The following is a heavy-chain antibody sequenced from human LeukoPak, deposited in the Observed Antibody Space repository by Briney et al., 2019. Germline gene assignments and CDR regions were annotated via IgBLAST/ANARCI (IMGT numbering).Heavy chain of an antibody. J-gene: IGHJ4*02. D-gene: IGHD6-13*01. CDR3: AKDSPAYSSSWYYYFDY. CDR2: ISGSGGST. V-gene: IGHV3-23*01. CDR1: GFTFSSYA. Sequence: GGSLRLSCAASGFTFSSYAMSWVRQAPGKGLEWASAISGSGGSTYYADSVKGRFTISRDNSKNTLYLQMNSLRAEDTAVYYCAKDSPAYSSSWYYYFDYWGQGTLVTVSS.